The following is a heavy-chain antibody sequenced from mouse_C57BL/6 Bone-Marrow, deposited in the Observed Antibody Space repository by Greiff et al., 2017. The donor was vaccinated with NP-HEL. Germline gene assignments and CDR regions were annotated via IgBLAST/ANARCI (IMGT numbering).Heavy chain of an antibody. CDR3: ARDGNYWAWFAY. J-gene: IGHJ3*01. Sequence: VKLQESDAELVKPGDSVKISCKVSGYTFTDHTIHWMKQRPEQGLEWIGYIYPRDGSTKYNETFKGRATLTADKSSSTAYMQLNSLTSEDSAVYFCARDGNYWAWFAYWGQGTLVTVSA. D-gene: IGHD2-1*01. CDR1: GYTFTDHT. CDR2: IYPRDGST. V-gene: IGHV1-78*01.